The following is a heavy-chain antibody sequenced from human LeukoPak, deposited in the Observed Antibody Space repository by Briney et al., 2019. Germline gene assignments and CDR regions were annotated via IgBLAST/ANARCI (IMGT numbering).Heavy chain of an antibody. J-gene: IGHJ4*02. CDR1: GFTFSSYG. CDR3: AKDQHYGGKSGTDY. CDR2: ISYDGSNK. D-gene: IGHD4-23*01. V-gene: IGHV3-30*18. Sequence: PGGSLRLSCAASGFTFSSYGMHWVRQAPGKGLEWVAVISYDGSNKYYADSVKGRFTISRDNSKNTLYLQMNSLRAEDTAVYYCAKDQHYGGKSGTDYWGQGTLVTVSS.